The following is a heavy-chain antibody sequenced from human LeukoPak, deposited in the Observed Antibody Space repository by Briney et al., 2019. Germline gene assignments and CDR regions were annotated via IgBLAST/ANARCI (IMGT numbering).Heavy chain of an antibody. V-gene: IGHV3-48*01. CDR2: ISTSSNTK. CDR1: GFTFSSYN. CDR3: ARVGSYGMDV. D-gene: IGHD3-10*01. J-gene: IGHJ6*02. Sequence: GGPLRLSCAASGFTFSSYNMNWVRKAPGKGLEWVSYISTSSNTKYYADSVKGRFTISRDNAKNSLYLQMNDLRAEDTAVYYCARVGSYGMDVWGQGTTVTVSS.